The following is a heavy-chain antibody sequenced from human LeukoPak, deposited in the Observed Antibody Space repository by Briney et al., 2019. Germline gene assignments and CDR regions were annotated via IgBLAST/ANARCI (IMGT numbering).Heavy chain of an antibody. CDR1: GFTFSSYE. CDR2: ISSSGSTI. CDR3: ARQDIVVVVAATCFDY. V-gene: IGHV3-48*03. J-gene: IGHJ4*02. D-gene: IGHD2-15*01. Sequence: GGSLRLSCAASGFTFSSYEMNWVRQAPGKGLEWVSYISSSGSTIYYADSVKGRFTISRDNAENSLYLQMNSLRSDDTAVYYCARQDIVVVVAATCFDYWGQGTLVTVSS.